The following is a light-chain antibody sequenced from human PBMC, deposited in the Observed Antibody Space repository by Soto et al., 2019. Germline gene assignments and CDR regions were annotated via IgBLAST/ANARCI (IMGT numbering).Light chain of an antibody. CDR3: EQEDSSPRT. J-gene: IGKJ3*01. V-gene: IGKV3-20*01. CDR1: QSVSSSY. Sequence: EIVLTQSPGTLSLSPGERATLSCRASQSVSSSYLAWYQQKPGQAPRLLIYGASSRATGIPDRFSGSGSGTAYTHTISRLEPEDFAVYYCEQEDSSPRTFGPGTKVDIK. CDR2: GAS.